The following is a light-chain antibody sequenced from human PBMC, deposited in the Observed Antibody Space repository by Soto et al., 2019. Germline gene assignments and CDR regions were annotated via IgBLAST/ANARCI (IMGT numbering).Light chain of an antibody. CDR3: MKAIKTPPFT. CDR1: QSLLHSDGHNY. V-gene: IGKV2-28*01. J-gene: IGKJ3*01. Sequence: DIVMTQSPLSLPVTPGEPASISCRSSQSLLHSDGHNYLDCYLQKPGQSPQLLIYLASNLASGVPDRFSGSGSGTDFTLKISRVEAEDVGVYYCMKAIKTPPFTLGPGTKVEIQ. CDR2: LAS.